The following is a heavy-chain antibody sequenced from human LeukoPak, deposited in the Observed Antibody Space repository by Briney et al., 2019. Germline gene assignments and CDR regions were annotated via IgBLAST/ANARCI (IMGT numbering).Heavy chain of an antibody. Sequence: GGSLRPSCAASGFTFSIYTMNWVRQAPGKGLEWVSSISSRSTDIYYADSVKGRFTISRDNAQNSLYLQMNSLRDVDTAVYYCARVGTFDGGHSYGFSDYWGQGTLVTVSS. D-gene: IGHD5-18*01. V-gene: IGHV3-21*01. J-gene: IGHJ4*02. CDR3: ARVGTFDGGHSYGFSDY. CDR2: ISSRSTDI. CDR1: GFTFSIYT.